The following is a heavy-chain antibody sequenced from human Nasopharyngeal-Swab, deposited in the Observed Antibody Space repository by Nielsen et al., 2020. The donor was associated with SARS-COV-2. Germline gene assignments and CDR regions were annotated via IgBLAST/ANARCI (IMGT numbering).Heavy chain of an antibody. V-gene: IGHV3-7*02. D-gene: IGHD3-3*01. CDR2: IKQEGSEK. J-gene: IGHJ6*03. Sequence: VRQMPGKGLGWVANIKQEGSEKYYVDSVKGRFTISRDNAKNSLYLQMNSLRAEDTAVYYCARGASGYYDFWSGYYRYYYYYYMDVWGKGTTVTVSS. CDR3: ARGASGYYDFWSGYYRYYYYYYMDV.